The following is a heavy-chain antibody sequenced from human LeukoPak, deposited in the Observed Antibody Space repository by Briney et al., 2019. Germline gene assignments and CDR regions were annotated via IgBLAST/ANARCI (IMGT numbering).Heavy chain of an antibody. CDR1: GFTFYSYA. CDR3: AKRGVQQWLVDWYFDY. Sequence: GGSLRPSCAASGFTFYSYAMSWVRQAPGKGLEWVSGISGSGGSTFYAESVKGRFTISRDDSKLYLQMNSLRAEDTAVYYCAKRGVQQWLVDWYFDYWGQGTLVTVSS. CDR2: ISGSGGST. V-gene: IGHV3-23*01. J-gene: IGHJ4*02. D-gene: IGHD6-19*01.